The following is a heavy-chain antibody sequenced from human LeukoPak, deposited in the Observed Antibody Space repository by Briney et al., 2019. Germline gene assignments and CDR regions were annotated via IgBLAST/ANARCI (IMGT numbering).Heavy chain of an antibody. V-gene: IGHV1-2*02. CDR2: INANSGGT. Sequence: ASVKVSCKASGYIFTGYYMHWVRQAPGQGLEWMGWINANSGGTKYAQKFQGRVTMTRDTSISTAYMELRSLRSDDTAVYYCARTYYDYVWGSYRVSSDAFDIWGQGTMVTVSS. J-gene: IGHJ3*02. CDR1: GYIFTGYY. D-gene: IGHD3-16*02. CDR3: ARTYYDYVWGSYRVSSDAFDI.